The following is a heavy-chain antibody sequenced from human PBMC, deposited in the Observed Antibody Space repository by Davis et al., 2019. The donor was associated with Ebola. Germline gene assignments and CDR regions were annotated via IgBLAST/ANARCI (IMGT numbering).Heavy chain of an antibody. CDR2: ISYDGSNK. V-gene: IGHV3-30*03. CDR3: ARDSFGELYYGMDV. CDR1: GFTFSSYG. J-gene: IGHJ6*04. D-gene: IGHD3-10*01. Sequence: GGSLRLSCAASGFTFSSYGMHWVRQAPGKGLEWVAVISYDGSNKYYADSVKGRFTISRDNSKNTLYLQMNSLRAEDTAVYYCARDSFGELYYGMDVWGKGTTVTVSS.